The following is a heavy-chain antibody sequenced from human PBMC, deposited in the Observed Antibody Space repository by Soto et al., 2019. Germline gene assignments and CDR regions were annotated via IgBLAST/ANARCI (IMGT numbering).Heavy chain of an antibody. J-gene: IGHJ4*02. CDR3: ARDPGRQWLVRFYVDY. Sequence: QVQLVECGGGVVQPGRSLRLSCAASGFTFSSYAMHWVRQAPGKGLEWVAVISYDGSNKYYADSVKGRFTISRDNSKNTLYLQMNSLRAEDTAVYYCARDPGRQWLVRFYVDYWGQGTLVTVSS. CDR2: ISYDGSNK. D-gene: IGHD6-19*01. V-gene: IGHV3-30-3*01. CDR1: GFTFSSYA.